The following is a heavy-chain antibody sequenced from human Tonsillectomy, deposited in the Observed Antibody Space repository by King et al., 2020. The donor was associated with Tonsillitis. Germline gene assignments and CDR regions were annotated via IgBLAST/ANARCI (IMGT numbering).Heavy chain of an antibody. CDR3: ARHVLSVRENFVGFYFDY. V-gene: IGHV4-39*01. CDR1: GDSISGGPNY. D-gene: IGHD3-16*02. J-gene: IGHJ4*02. Sequence: QLQESGPGLVKASETLSLTCTVSGDSISGGPNYWGWIRQPPGKGLEWIGNVFYSGSTHYNPSLKSRVTISVDTSKNQFSLNLSSVTAADTAVYYCARHVLSVRENFVGFYFDYWGQGTLVTVSS. CDR2: VFYSGST.